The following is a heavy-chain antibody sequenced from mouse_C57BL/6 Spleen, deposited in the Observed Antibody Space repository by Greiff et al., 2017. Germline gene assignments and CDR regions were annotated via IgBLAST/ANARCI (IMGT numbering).Heavy chain of an antibody. V-gene: IGHV5-17*01. J-gene: IGHJ1*03. CDR1: GFTFSDYG. CDR3: ARRDGYLYWYFGV. CDR2: ISSGSSTI. D-gene: IGHD2-3*01. Sequence: EVKLMESGGGLVKPGGSLKLSCAASGFTFSDYGMHWVRQAPEQGLEWVAYISSGSSTIYYADTVKGRFTISRDNAKNTPFLQMTSLRSEDTAMYYCARRDGYLYWYFGVWGTGTTVTVSS.